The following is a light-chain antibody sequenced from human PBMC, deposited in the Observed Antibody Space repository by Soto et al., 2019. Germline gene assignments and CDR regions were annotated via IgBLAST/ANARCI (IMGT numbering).Light chain of an antibody. J-gene: IGLJ2*01. V-gene: IGLV1-51*01. CDR2: DND. Sequence: QSVLTQPPSVSAAPGQKVTISCSGSSSNIGNNYVSWYQQLPGTAPKLLTYDNDKRPSGIPDRFSGSKSGTSATLAITGLQTGDEADYYCGTWDSSLSAEVFGGGTQLTVL. CDR3: GTWDSSLSAEV. CDR1: SSNIGNNY.